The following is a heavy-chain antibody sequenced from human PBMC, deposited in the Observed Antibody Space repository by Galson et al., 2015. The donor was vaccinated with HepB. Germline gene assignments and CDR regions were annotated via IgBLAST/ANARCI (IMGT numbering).Heavy chain of an antibody. V-gene: IGHV1-18*01. CDR2: ISAYNGNT. CDR3: ARDYPYSGSYLGAFDI. CDR1: GYTFTSYG. D-gene: IGHD1-26*01. J-gene: IGHJ3*02. Sequence: SVKVSCKASGYTFTSYGISWVRQAPGQGLEWMGWISAYNGNTNYAQKLQGRVTMTTDTSTSTAYMELRSLRSDDTAVYYCARDYPYSGSYLGAFDIWGQGTMVTVSS.